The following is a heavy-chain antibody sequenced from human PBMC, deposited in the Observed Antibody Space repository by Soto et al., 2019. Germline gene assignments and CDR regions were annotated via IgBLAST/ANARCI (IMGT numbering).Heavy chain of an antibody. D-gene: IGHD2-2*01. CDR3: AREDSIIIPAVSDF. CDR1: GFAFNNYV. CDR2: ISKSDYT. J-gene: IGHJ4*02. Sequence: GGSLRLSCTVSGFAFNNYVINWVRQSPGKGLEWVSSISKSDYTYYSDSVKGRFTISRDNAKNSVSLQMNTLRVEDTAVYYCAREDSIIIPAVSDFWGQGTLVTVSS. V-gene: IGHV3-21*01.